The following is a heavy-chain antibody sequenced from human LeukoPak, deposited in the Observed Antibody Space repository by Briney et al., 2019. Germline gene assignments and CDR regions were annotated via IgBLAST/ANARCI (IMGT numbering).Heavy chain of an antibody. CDR2: IKQDGSEK. Sequence: GGSLRLACADSGFTFSSYWMSWVRQAPGKGLEWVANIKQDGSEKYYVDSVKGRFTISRDNAKNSLYLQMNSLRAEDTAVYYCAIAVAGTAFDYWGQGTLVTVSS. CDR1: GFTFSSYW. J-gene: IGHJ4*02. CDR3: AIAVAGTAFDY. V-gene: IGHV3-7*01. D-gene: IGHD6-19*01.